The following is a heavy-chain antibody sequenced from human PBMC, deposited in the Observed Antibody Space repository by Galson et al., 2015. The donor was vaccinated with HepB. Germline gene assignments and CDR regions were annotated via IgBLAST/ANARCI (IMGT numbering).Heavy chain of an antibody. J-gene: IGHJ6*02. CDR2: IWYDGSNR. CDR3: ASPYCSSTSCPDYYYGMDV. Sequence: SLRLSCAVSGSTFSTYGVHWVRQAPGKGLEWLAIIWYDGSNRYYADSVKGRFTISRDNSKNTLYLQMNSLRAEDTAVYYCASPYCSSTSCPDYYYGMDVWGQGTTVTVSS. V-gene: IGHV3-33*01. CDR1: GSTFSTYG. D-gene: IGHD2-2*01.